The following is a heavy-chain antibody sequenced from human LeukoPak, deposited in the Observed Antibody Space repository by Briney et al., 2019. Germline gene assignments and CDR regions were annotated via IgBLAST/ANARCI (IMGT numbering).Heavy chain of an antibody. V-gene: IGHV3-23*01. J-gene: IGHJ6*03. CDR3: ARAYCSGGSCYGYMDV. Sequence: GGSLRLPCAASGFTFNNYAMSWVRQAPGKGLEWVSAISGSDAGTYYADSVKGRFTISRDNSKNTLYLQMNSLRAEDTALYYCARAYCSGGSCYGYMDVWGKGTTVTVSS. D-gene: IGHD2-15*01. CDR2: ISGSDAGT. CDR1: GFTFNNYA.